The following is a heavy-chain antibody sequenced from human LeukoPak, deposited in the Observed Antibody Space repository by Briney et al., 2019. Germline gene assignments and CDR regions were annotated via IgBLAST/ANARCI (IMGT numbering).Heavy chain of an antibody. J-gene: IGHJ4*02. Sequence: ASVKASCKASGYSFTGYGITWVRQAPGQGLEWMGWISAYNGDTNYAQKLQGRVTMTTDTSTSTAYMELRSLRSDDTAVYYCARDSRYYDSTGFEDYWGQGTLVTVSS. V-gene: IGHV1-18*01. D-gene: IGHD3-22*01. CDR1: GYSFTGYG. CDR3: ARDSRYYDSTGFEDY. CDR2: ISAYNGDT.